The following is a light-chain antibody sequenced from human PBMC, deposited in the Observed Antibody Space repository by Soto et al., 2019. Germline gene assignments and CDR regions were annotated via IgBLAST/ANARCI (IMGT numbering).Light chain of an antibody. CDR2: KAS. V-gene: IGKV1-5*03. CDR1: QSISSW. J-gene: IGKJ1*01. Sequence: DIQMTQSPSTLSASVGDRVTITCRASQSISSWLAWYQQKPGKAPKVLIYKASSLESGVPSRFSGSGSGTEFTLTISSLQPYDFATYYCQQYSNYWTFGQGTKVEIK. CDR3: QQYSNYWT.